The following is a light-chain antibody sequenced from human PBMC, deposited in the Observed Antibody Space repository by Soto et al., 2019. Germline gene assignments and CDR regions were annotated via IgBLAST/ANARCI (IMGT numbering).Light chain of an antibody. CDR2: AAS. CDR1: QGISSY. Sequence: RVTQSQSSLSASTGDRVTITCRASQGISSYLAWYQQKPGKAPKLLIYAASTLQSGVPSRFSGSGSGTDFTLTISSLQPDDFAAYYCQQYSTLWTFGQGTKV. J-gene: IGKJ1*01. CDR3: QQYSTLWT. V-gene: IGKV1-8*01.